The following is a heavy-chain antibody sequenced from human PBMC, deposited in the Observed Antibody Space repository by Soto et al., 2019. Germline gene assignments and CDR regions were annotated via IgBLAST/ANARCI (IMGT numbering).Heavy chain of an antibody. V-gene: IGHV1-69*01. CDR3: ARAALSGTMLGGVDC. D-gene: IGHD1-7*01. CDR2: SSPMFASA. Sequence: QVQLMQSGPEVKKPGSSVRVSCKASGGTFSTHSVTWLRQAPGQGLEWMGGSSPMFASAKYSQRFPGSLSTSADQSATTAYVGLTSLRSEDTASYSCARAALSGTMLGGVDCWGQGTLVSLSS. CDR1: GGTFSTHS. J-gene: IGHJ4*02.